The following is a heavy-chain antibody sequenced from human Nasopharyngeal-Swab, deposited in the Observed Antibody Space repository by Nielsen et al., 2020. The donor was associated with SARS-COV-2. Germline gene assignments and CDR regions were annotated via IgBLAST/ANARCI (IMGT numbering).Heavy chain of an antibody. CDR1: GYTFTGYY. V-gene: IGHV1-2*02. CDR2: INPNSGGT. J-gene: IGHJ4*02. Sequence: ASVKVSCKASGYTFTGYYMHWVRQAPGQGLEWMGWINPNSGGTNYAQKFQGRVTISRDTSASTAYMELSSLRSEDTAVYYCASSSLPYLLCGRDCYSDYWGQGTLVTVSS. CDR3: ASSSLPYLLCGRDCYSDY. D-gene: IGHD2-21*02.